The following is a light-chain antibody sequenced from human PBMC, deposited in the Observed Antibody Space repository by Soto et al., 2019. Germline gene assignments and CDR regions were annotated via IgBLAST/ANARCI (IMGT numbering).Light chain of an antibody. CDR2: GAS. CDR1: QSVSDY. V-gene: IGKV3-15*01. CDR3: PQYKDWPPT. J-gene: IGKJ1*01. Sequence: EIGLTQSPGTLSLSLGERATLSCRASQSVSDYLAWYQQRPGQAPRLLIFGASTRATGFPARFSGSGSGTEFTLTICSLQSEDFAVYYCPQYKDWPPTSGQGTKVDIK.